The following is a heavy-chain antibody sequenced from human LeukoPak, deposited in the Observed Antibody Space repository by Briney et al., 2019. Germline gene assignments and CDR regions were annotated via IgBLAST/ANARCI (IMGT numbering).Heavy chain of an antibody. J-gene: IGHJ3*02. V-gene: IGHV1-2*02. Sequence: GASVKVSCKASGYTFTGYYMHWVRQAPGQGLEWMGWINPNSGGTNYAQKFQGRVTMTRDTSISTAYMELSRLRSDDTAVYYCAITRAIWFGEADALDIWGQGTMVTVSS. CDR1: GYTFTGYY. CDR2: INPNSGGT. CDR3: AITRAIWFGEADALDI. D-gene: IGHD3-10*01.